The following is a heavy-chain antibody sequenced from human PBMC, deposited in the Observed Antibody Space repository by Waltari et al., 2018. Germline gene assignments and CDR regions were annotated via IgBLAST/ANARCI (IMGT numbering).Heavy chain of an antibody. D-gene: IGHD2-2*02. J-gene: IGHJ4*02. CDR2: IWFDGSDK. CDR3: AKDAFGNTYLDF. Sequence: QVNLVESGGGVVQPGGSLGRSCATSGFPFGNFGMHWVRQAPGKGLEWVALIWFDGSDKFYADSVRGRFTISRDNSARTLYLDMDSLRLDDTAMYYCAKDAFGNTYLDFWGQGTLVTVSS. CDR1: GFPFGNFG. V-gene: IGHV3-30*02.